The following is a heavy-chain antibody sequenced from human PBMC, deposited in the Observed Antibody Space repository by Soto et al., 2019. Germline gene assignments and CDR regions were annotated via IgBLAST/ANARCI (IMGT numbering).Heavy chain of an antibody. CDR1: GYTFTSYG. D-gene: IGHD2-15*01. V-gene: IGHV1-18*01. Sequence: ASVKVSCKASGYTFTSYGISWVRQAPGQGLEWMGWISAYNGNTNYAQKLQGRVTMTKDKSTSTGYMEPRSLRSDDTAVYYCARGAIVAVVAATRPYYYYGMDVWGQGTTVTVSS. CDR3: ARGAIVAVVAATRPYYYYGMDV. CDR2: ISAYNGNT. J-gene: IGHJ6*02.